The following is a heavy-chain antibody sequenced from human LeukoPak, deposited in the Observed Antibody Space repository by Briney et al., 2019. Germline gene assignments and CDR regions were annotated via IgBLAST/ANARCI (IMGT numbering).Heavy chain of an antibody. V-gene: IGHV1-46*01. Sequence: ASVTVSCKASGYTFTSYYMHWVRQAPGQGLEWMGIINPSGGSTSYAQKFQGRVTMTRDTSTSTVYMELSSLRSEDTAVYYCARDHCTNGVCYYFDYWGQGTLVTVSS. CDR1: GYTFTSYY. J-gene: IGHJ4*02. CDR3: ARDHCTNGVCYYFDY. D-gene: IGHD2-8*01. CDR2: INPSGGST.